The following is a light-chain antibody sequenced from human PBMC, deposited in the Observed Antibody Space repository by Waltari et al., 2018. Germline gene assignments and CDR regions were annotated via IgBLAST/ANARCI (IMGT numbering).Light chain of an antibody. CDR2: DAS. CDR3: QQVYSTWT. CDR1: QSIGNY. Sequence: IKMTLSLSSLSPSVGDRVTITCRASQSIGNYVNWYQQTSGRAPKLLNYDASTLKTGVPSRFTGSGSGTEFALTITNLQPEDFATYCCQQVYSTWTFGLGTKVEL. J-gene: IGKJ1*01. V-gene: IGKV1-39*01.